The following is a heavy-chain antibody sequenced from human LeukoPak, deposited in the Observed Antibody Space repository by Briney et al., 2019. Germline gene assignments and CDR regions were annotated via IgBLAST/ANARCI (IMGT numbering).Heavy chain of an antibody. CDR1: GGSFSGYY. D-gene: IGHD5-18*01. CDR2: INHSGST. Sequence: SETLSLTCAVYGGSFSGYYWSWIRQPPGKGLEWIGEINHSGSTNYNPSFKSRVTISVDTSKNQFSLKLSSVTAADTAVYYCARHAYSYGYYYWGQGTLVTVSS. CDR3: ARHAYSYGYYY. J-gene: IGHJ4*02. V-gene: IGHV4-34*01.